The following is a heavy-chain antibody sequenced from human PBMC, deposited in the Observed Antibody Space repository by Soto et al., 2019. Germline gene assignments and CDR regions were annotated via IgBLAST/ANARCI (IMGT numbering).Heavy chain of an antibody. V-gene: IGHV3-66*01. CDR2: IYSGGST. CDR1: GFTVSSNY. CDR3: ARVIRQWLVSYYYYMDV. Sequence: EVQLVESGGGLVQPGGSLRLSCAASGFTVSSNYMSWVRQAPGKGLEWVSVIYSGGSTYYADSVKGRFTISRDNSKNTLYLQMNSLRAEDTAVYYCARVIRQWLVSYYYYMDVWGKGTTVTVSS. J-gene: IGHJ6*03. D-gene: IGHD6-19*01.